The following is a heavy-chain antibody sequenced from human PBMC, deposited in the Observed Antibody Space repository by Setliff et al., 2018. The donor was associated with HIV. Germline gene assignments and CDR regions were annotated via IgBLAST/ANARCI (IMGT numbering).Heavy chain of an antibody. CDR1: GGSLSGYY. Sequence: SSETLSLTCAVYGGSLSGYYWGWIRQPPGKGLEWIGTISYTGSTYYDPSLKSRVTISLDTSKNQFFLKLSSVTAPDTAIYYCARQTWEYYDTLTGYYRSPKNFDSWGQGTLVTVSS. J-gene: IGHJ4*02. CDR2: ISYTGST. CDR3: ARQTWEYYDTLTGYYRSPKNFDS. D-gene: IGHD3-9*01. V-gene: IGHV4-39*01.